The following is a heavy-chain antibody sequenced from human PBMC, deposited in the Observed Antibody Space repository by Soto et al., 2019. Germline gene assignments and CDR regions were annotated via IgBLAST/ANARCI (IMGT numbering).Heavy chain of an antibody. CDR2: ISYDGSNK. J-gene: IGHJ4*02. D-gene: IGHD5-18*01. CDR1: GFTFSSYA. Sequence: QVQLVESGGGVVQPGRSLRLSCAASGFTFSSYAMHWVRQAPGKGLEWVAVISYDGSNKYYADSVKGRFTISRDNSKNTLYLQMNSLRAEDTAVYYCAKDKYSYGPRGYFDYWGQGTLVTVSS. V-gene: IGHV3-30-3*01. CDR3: AKDKYSYGPRGYFDY.